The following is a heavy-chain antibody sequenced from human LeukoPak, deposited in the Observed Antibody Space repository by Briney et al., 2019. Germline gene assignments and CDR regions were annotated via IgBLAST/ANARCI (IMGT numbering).Heavy chain of an antibody. Sequence: PGGSLRLSCAASGFTFSSDWMSWVRQAPGKGLEWVANIKQVGSEKYYVDSVTGRFTISRDNAKHSLYLQMNSLRAEDTAVYYCARGRVWAGSWQQLVRISSFAPWGQGTPVTVSS. V-gene: IGHV3-7*01. J-gene: IGHJ5*02. CDR3: ARGRVWAGSWQQLVRISSFAP. CDR1: GFTFSSDW. CDR2: IKQVGSEK. D-gene: IGHD6-13*01.